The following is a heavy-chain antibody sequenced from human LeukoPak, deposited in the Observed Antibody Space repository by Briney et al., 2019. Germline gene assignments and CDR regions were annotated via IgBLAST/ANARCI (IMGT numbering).Heavy chain of an antibody. CDR3: AREAGGSDTYYLDY. CDR2: INPDSGGT. J-gene: IGHJ4*02. CDR1: GYTFTGYY. Sequence: GASVKVSCKASGYTFTGYYMHWVRQAPGQGLEWMGWINPDSGGTNYAQKFQGRVTMTRDTAISTAYMDLSGLRSDDTAVYYCAREAGGSDTYYLDYWGQGVLVTVSS. D-gene: IGHD1-26*01. V-gene: IGHV1-2*02.